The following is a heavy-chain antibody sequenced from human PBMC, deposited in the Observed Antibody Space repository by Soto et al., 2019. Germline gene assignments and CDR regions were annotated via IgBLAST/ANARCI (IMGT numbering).Heavy chain of an antibody. CDR1: GAPISSYY. V-gene: IGHV4-59*01. CDR2: IYYSGGT. D-gene: IGHD1-26*01. J-gene: IGHJ4*02. CDR3: ARAGTYPFFDY. Sequence: PSETLSLTCTVSGAPISSYYWSWIRQPPGKGLEWIGYIYYSGGTLYSPSLKSRVTVSIDTSKNQFSLKLSSVTAADTAVYYCARAGTYPFFDYWGQGILVTVSS.